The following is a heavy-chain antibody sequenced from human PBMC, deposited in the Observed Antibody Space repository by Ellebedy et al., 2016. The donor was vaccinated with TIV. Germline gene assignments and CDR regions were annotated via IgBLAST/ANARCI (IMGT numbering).Heavy chain of an antibody. D-gene: IGHD1-26*01. CDR2: IYSGGST. CDR1: GFTVSSNY. Sequence: GGSLRLSCAASGFTVSSNYMSRARQAPGKGPEWVSVIYSGGSTYYADSVKGRFTIYRDNAKNLLFLQMNGLTVEDTAVYYGARGPASADARSWGRADYWGQGTLVTVS. J-gene: IGHJ4*02. CDR3: ARGPASADARSWGRADY. V-gene: IGHV3-53*01.